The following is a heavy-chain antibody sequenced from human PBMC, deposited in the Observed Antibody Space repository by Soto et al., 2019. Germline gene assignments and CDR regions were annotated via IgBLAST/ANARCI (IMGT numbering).Heavy chain of an antibody. Sequence: EVQLVESGGGLVQPGGSLRLSCAASGFTFSSYWMNWVRHATGKGLVWVSRINSGGSSTSYADSVKGRFTISRDNANNTLYLQMNSLRAADTAVYYCAVPYLYSSSTFDMWGQGTMVPVSS. CDR1: GFTFSSYW. V-gene: IGHV3-74*01. CDR3: AVPYLYSSSTFDM. CDR2: INSGGSST. J-gene: IGHJ3*02. D-gene: IGHD6-6*01.